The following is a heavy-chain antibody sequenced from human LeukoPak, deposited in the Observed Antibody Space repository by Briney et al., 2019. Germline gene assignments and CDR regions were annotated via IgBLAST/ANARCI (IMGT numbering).Heavy chain of an antibody. Sequence: PSETLSLTCTVSGGSISSYYWSWIRQPPGKGLEWIGYIHYSGSTNYNPSLKSRVTISVDTSKNQFSLKLSSVTAADTAVYYCARRGGYCSSTSCYYYYGMDVWGQGTTVTVSS. J-gene: IGHJ6*02. CDR2: IHYSGST. V-gene: IGHV4-59*08. CDR3: ARRGGYCSSTSCYYYYGMDV. D-gene: IGHD2-2*01. CDR1: GGSISSYY.